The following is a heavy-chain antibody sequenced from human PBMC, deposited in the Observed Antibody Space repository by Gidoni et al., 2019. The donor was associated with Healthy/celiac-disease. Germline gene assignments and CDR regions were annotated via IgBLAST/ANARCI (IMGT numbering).Heavy chain of an antibody. CDR1: GFTFSSYG. Sequence: QVQLVESGGGVVQPGRSLRLSCADSGFTFSSYGMHWVRQAPGKGLEWVAVISYDGSNKYYADSVKGRFTISRDNSKNTLYLQMNSLRAEDTAVYYCAKDLVSFTTVVPFDYWGQGTLVTVSS. J-gene: IGHJ4*02. V-gene: IGHV3-30*18. CDR2: ISYDGSNK. CDR3: AKDLVSFTTVVPFDY. D-gene: IGHD4-17*01.